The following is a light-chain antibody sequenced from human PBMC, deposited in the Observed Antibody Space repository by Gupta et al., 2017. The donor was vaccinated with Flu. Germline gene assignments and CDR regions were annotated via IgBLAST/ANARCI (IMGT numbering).Light chain of an antibody. J-gene: IGKJ1*01. CDR2: WVS. V-gene: IGKV4-1*01. Sequence: DIVMTQSPDSLAVSLGERATINCKSSQSGLYTSSNKNFLAWYQQKPRQPPKLLIYWVSTREAGVPDRFSGSGYGKDFTLTISSRQAEDVAVYYCQQYDNTPTWTFGQGTXVEIK. CDR3: QQYDNTPTWT. CDR1: QSGLYTSSNKNF.